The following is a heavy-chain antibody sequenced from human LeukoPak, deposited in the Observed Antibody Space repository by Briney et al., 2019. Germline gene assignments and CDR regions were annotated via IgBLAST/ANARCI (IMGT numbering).Heavy chain of an antibody. V-gene: IGHV3-21*01. CDR2: ISSSSSYI. D-gene: IGHD3-10*01. CDR3: ARETPGGYFDY. CDR1: GFTFSSYG. Sequence: GGSLRLSCAASGFTFSSYGMHWVRQAPGKGLEWVSSISSSSSYIYYADSVKGRFTISRDDAKNSLYLQMNSLRAEDTAVYYCARETPGGYFDYWGQGTLVTVSS. J-gene: IGHJ4*02.